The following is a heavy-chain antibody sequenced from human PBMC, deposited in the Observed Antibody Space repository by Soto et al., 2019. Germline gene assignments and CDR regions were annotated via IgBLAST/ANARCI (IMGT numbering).Heavy chain of an antibody. D-gene: IGHD6-13*01. CDR1: GGSISSGDYY. V-gene: IGHV4-30-4*01. J-gene: IGHJ4*02. CDR3: ARLRGAAGPPYYFDY. CDR2: IYYSGST. Sequence: PSETLSLTCTVSGGSISSGDYYWSWIRQPPGKGLEWIGYIYYSGSTYYNPSLKSRVTISVDTSKNQFSLKLSSVTAADTAVYYCARLRGAAGPPYYFDYWGQGTLVTVSS.